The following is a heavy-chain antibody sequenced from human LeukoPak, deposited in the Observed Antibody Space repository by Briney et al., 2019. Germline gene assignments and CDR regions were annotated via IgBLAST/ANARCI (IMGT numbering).Heavy chain of an antibody. J-gene: IGHJ4*02. CDR1: GFTFSSYG. Sequence: GGSLRLSCAASGFTFSSYGMHWVRQAPGKGLEWVAVIWYDGSNKYYADSVKGRFTISRDNSKNTLYLQMNSLRAEDTAVYYCARDLMGVFPFDYWGQGTLVTVSS. V-gene: IGHV3-33*01. CDR3: ARDLMGVFPFDY. D-gene: IGHD3-16*01. CDR2: IWYDGSNK.